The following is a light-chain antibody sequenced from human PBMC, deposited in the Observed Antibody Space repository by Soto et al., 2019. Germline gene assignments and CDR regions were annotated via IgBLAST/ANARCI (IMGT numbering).Light chain of an antibody. CDR2: WAS. CDR1: QSVLYSSNNQNY. Sequence: DIVMTQSPDSLAVSLGERATINCKSSQSVLYSSNNQNYLAWYQQTPGQPPKLLIHWASTRESGVPDRFSCSGSGTDFNLTISSLQAEDVAVYYCQQYYTTPETFGQGTKVEIK. J-gene: IGKJ1*01. V-gene: IGKV4-1*01. CDR3: QQYYTTPET.